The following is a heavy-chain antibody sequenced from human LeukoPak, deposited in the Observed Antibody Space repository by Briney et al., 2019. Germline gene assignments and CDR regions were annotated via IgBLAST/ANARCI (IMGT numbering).Heavy chain of an antibody. J-gene: IGHJ4*02. V-gene: IGHV4-34*01. D-gene: IGHD3-10*01. CDR1: GGSISSYY. CDR3: ARTSYGSGAASGY. CDR2: INHSGST. Sequence: SETLSLTCTVSGGSISSYYWSWIRQPPGKGLEWIGEINHSGSTNYNPSLKSRVTISVDTSKNQFSLKLSSVTAADTAVYYCARTSYGSGAASGYWGQGTLVTVSS.